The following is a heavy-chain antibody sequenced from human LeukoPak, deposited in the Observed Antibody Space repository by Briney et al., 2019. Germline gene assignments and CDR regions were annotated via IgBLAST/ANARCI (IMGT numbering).Heavy chain of an antibody. V-gene: IGHV4-31*03. CDR1: GGSISSGGYY. D-gene: IGHD2-15*01. CDR3: ARGRAVGGRLWFDP. J-gene: IGHJ5*02. CDR2: IYYSGST. Sequence: SETLSLTCTVSGGSISSGGYYWSWIRQHPGKGLEWIGYIYYSGSTYYNPSLKSRVTISVDTSKNQFSLKLTSVTAADTSLYYCARGRAVGGRLWFDPWGQGTLVTVSS.